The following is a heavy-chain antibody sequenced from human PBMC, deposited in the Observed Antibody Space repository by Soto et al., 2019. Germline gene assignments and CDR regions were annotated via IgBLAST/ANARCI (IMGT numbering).Heavy chain of an antibody. CDR1: GFTFGDYA. CDR3: TRGGKKEYSSGWYVGY. V-gene: IGHV3-49*03. D-gene: IGHD6-19*01. Sequence: GGSLRLSCTASGFTFGDYAMSWIRQAPGKGLEWVGFIRSKAYGGTTEYAASVKGRFTISRDDSKSIAYLQMNSLKTEDTAVYYCTRGGKKEYSSGWYVGYWGQGXLVTVYS. J-gene: IGHJ4*02. CDR2: IRSKAYGGTT.